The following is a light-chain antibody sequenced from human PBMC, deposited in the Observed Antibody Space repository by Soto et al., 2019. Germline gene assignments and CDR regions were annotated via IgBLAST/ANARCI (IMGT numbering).Light chain of an antibody. V-gene: IGLV2-8*01. J-gene: IGLJ1*01. Sequence: SALTQPPSASGSPGQSVAISCTGTSSDVGGYNYVSWYQQHPGKAPKLMIYEVNKRPSGVPDRFSGSKSGNTASLTVSGLQAEDEADYYRSSYAGSSNVFGTGTKVTVL. CDR2: EVN. CDR3: SSYAGSSNV. CDR1: SSDVGGYNY.